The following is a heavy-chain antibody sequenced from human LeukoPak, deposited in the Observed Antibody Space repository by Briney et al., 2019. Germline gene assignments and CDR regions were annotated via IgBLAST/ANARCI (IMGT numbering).Heavy chain of an antibody. Sequence: PSETLSLTCTVSGHSISSYYWSWIRQPPGKGLEWLGYLYYSGSNNYNPSLKSRVTISVDMSKNQFSLKLSSVTAADTAVYYCARSRGSAKGDYWGQGTLVTVSS. J-gene: IGHJ4*02. CDR3: ARSRGSAKGDY. V-gene: IGHV4-59*01. D-gene: IGHD3-10*01. CDR1: GHSISSYY. CDR2: LYYSGSN.